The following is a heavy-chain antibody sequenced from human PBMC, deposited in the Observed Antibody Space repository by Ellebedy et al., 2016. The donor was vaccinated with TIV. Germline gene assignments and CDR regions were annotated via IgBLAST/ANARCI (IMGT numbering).Heavy chain of an antibody. CDR3: ARGGPTVVRIGTQEYFQH. Sequence: AASVKVSCKASGHSFTSYYMHWVRQAPGQGLEWMGIINPSGGSTSYARKFQGRVTMTRDTSTTTVYMEMSSLRSEDTAVYYCARGGPTVVRIGTQEYFQHWGQGTLVTVSS. CDR1: GHSFTSYY. V-gene: IGHV1-46*01. J-gene: IGHJ1*01. CDR2: INPSGGST. D-gene: IGHD4-23*01.